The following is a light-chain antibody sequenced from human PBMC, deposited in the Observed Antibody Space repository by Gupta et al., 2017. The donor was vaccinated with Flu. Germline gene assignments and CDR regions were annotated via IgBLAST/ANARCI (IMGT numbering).Light chain of an antibody. Sequence: SYELTQPPSVSVSPGQTARITCSGDALPKKYAYWYQQKSGQAPVLVIYEDTKRPSGIPARFSGSSSGTVASLTISEAQVEDEADYYCFSTDNSGDHRLFGGGTKLTV. J-gene: IGLJ3*02. CDR3: FSTDNSGDHRL. CDR2: EDT. V-gene: IGLV3-10*01. CDR1: ALPKKY.